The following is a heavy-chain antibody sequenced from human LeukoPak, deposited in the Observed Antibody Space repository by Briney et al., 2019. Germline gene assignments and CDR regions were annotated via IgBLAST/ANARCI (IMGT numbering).Heavy chain of an antibody. CDR1: GFTFSSYW. V-gene: IGHV3-7*03. CDR3: ARGGGLDV. D-gene: IGHD3-16*01. Sequence: GGSLRLSCAASGFTFSSYWMNWARQAPGKGLEWVASINDNGNVNYYVDSVKGRFTISRDNAKNSLYLQMSNLRAEDTAVYFCARGGGLDVWGQGATVTVSS. J-gene: IGHJ6*02. CDR2: INDNGNVN.